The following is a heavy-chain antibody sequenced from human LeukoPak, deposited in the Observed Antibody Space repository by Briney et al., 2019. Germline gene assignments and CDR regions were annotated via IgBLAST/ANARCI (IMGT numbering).Heavy chain of an antibody. Sequence: ASVKASCKVSGYTLTELSMHWVRQAPGKGLEWMGGFDPEDGETIYAQKFQGRVTMTEDTSTDTAYMELSSLRSEDTAVYYCAAVVGATMYYFDYWGQGTLVTVSS. V-gene: IGHV1-24*01. D-gene: IGHD1-26*01. CDR3: AAVVGATMYYFDY. CDR1: GYTLTELS. J-gene: IGHJ4*02. CDR2: FDPEDGET.